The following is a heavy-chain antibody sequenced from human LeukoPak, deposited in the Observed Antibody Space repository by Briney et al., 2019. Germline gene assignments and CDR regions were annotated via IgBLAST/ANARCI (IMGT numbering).Heavy chain of an antibody. V-gene: IGHV5-51*01. J-gene: IGHJ4*02. CDR2: IYPGDSDT. Sequence: GESLKISCKGSGYTFTSYWIGWVRQLPGQGQEWMGIIYPGDSDTRYSPSFQGQVTISADKSISTAYLQWSSLKASDTAMYYCARQHYSSGWYPGYFDYWGRGTLVTVSS. D-gene: IGHD6-19*01. CDR1: GYTFTSYW. CDR3: ARQHYSSGWYPGYFDY.